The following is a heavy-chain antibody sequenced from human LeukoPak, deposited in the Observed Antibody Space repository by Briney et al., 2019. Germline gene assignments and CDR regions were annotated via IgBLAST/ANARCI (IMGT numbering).Heavy chain of an antibody. D-gene: IGHD6-13*01. V-gene: IGHV3-21*01. J-gene: IGHJ4*02. CDR2: ISSSSSYI. CDR1: GFTFSSYS. Sequence: GGSLRLSCAASGFTFSSYSMNWVRQAPGKGLEWVSSISSSSSYIYYADSVKGRFTISRDNAKNSLYLQMNSLRAEDTAVYYYARDRGSSWYYFDYWGQGTLVTVSS. CDR3: ARDRGSSWYYFDY.